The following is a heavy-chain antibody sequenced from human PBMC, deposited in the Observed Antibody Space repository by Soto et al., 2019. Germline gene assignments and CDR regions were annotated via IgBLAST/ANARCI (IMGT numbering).Heavy chain of an antibody. CDR3: ARDHLGIAAGDFDL. Sequence: GGSLRLSSAASGFSFDTYNMNWVRQAPGKGLEWVSSISSGRPDIFYADSVRGRFTISRDDAKKSLFLQMNSLRADDTAVYYCARDHLGIAAGDFDLWGQGTLVTVSS. J-gene: IGHJ4*02. CDR1: GFSFDTYN. D-gene: IGHD6-19*01. V-gene: IGHV3-21*01. CDR2: ISSGRPDI.